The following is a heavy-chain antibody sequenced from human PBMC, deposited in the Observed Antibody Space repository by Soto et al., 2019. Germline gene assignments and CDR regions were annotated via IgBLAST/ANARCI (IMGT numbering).Heavy chain of an antibody. D-gene: IGHD3-3*01. Sequence: SETLSLTCTVSGGSISSYYWSWIRQPPGKGLEWIGYIYYSGSTNYNPSLKSRVTISVDTSKNQFSLKLSSVTAADTAVYYCARGSGYYSDHYYYYGMDVWGQGTTVT. V-gene: IGHV4-59*01. CDR1: GGSISSYY. J-gene: IGHJ6*02. CDR2: IYYSGST. CDR3: ARGSGYYSDHYYYYGMDV.